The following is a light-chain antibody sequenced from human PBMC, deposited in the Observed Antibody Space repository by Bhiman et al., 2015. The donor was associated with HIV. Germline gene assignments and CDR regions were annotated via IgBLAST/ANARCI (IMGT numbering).Light chain of an antibody. CDR3: QAWDSTTGGV. V-gene: IGLV1-51*02. J-gene: IGLJ2*01. Sequence: QSVLTQPPSVSAAPGQKVTISCSGSSSNIGNNYVSWYQQLPGTAPKLLIHENNKRPSGIPDRFSGSKSGNTATLSISGTQAMDEADYYCQAWDSTTGGVFGGGTKLTVL. CDR1: SSNIGNNY. CDR2: ENN.